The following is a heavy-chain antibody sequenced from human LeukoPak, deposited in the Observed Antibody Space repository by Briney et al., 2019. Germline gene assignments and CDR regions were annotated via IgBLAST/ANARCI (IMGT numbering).Heavy chain of an antibody. J-gene: IGHJ6*03. CDR3: ARVARYYYYYMDV. Sequence: SETLSLTCTVSGYSISSGYYWGWIRQPPGKGLEWIGSIYHSGSTYYNPSLKSRVTISVDTSKNQFSLKLSSVTAADTAVYYRARVARYYYYYMDVWGKGTTVTVSS. CDR1: GYSISSGYY. V-gene: IGHV4-38-2*02. CDR2: IYHSGST.